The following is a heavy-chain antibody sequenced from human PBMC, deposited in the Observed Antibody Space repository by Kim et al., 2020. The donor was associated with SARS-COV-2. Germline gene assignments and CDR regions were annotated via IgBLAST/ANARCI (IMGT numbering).Heavy chain of an antibody. V-gene: IGHV3-73*01. Sequence: GGSLRLSCGASGFTFSGSAMHWVRQAPGKGLEWVARIRSKANSYATGDVVSVKGTFSISRDDSRQTAYLQMNRLKTQDTAVYYCTRVPGTTLAFCDAFVFWGQATIVSVSS. CDR3: TRVPGTTLAFCDAFVF. CDR2: IRSKANSYAT. CDR1: GFTFSGSA. D-gene: IGHD1-1*01. J-gene: IGHJ3*01.